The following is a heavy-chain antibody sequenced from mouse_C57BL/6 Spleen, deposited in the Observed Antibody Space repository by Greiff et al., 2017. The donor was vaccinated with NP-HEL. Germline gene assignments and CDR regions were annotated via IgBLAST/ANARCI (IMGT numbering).Heavy chain of an antibody. Sequence: LVESGASVKISCKASGYSFTDYNMNWVKQSNGKSLEWIGVINPNYGTTSYNQKFKGKATLTVDQSSSTAYMQLNSLTSEDSAVYYCARSSIYDGYYVKAMDYWGQGTSVTVSS. J-gene: IGHJ4*01. V-gene: IGHV1-39*01. CDR3: ARSSIYDGYYVKAMDY. CDR2: INPNYGTT. D-gene: IGHD2-3*01. CDR1: GYSFTDYN.